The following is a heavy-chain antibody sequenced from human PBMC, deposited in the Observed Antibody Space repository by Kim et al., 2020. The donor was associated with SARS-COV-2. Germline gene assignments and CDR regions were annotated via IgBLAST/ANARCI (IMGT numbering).Heavy chain of an antibody. CDR3: ARVIWGSYRYTDS. Sequence: SVKVSCKASGYTFTNYAISWVRQAPGQGLEWMGWINTDTGNPTYAQAFTGRFVFSVDTSVSTTYLQISSLKAEDTALYYCARVIWGSYRYTDSWGQGTL. D-gene: IGHD3-16*02. V-gene: IGHV7-4-1*02. J-gene: IGHJ4*02. CDR2: INTDTGNP. CDR1: GYTFTNYA.